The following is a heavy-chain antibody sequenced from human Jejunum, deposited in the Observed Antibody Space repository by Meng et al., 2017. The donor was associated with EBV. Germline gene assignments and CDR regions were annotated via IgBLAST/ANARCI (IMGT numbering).Heavy chain of an antibody. CDR2: IYYTGTT. D-gene: IGHD1-1*01. V-gene: IGHV4-28*01. CDR1: GYSMSNSNW. CDR3: AKRMPGTGFDY. J-gene: IGHJ4*02. Sequence: QVQLQCSGPGLVKPSDTLSLTCAVSGYSMSNSNWWGWIRQPPGKGLEWIGYIYYTGTTYYNPSLKSRVTMSIDTSKNHFSLKLTSVTTMDTAVYYCAKRMPGTGFDYWGQGTLVTVSS.